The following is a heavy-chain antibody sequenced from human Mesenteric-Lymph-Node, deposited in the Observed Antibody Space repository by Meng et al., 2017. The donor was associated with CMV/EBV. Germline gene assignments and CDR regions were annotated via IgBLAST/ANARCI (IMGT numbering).Heavy chain of an antibody. J-gene: IGHJ5*02. CDR3: AKAPGTPNWFDP. CDR1: GVTFSSCA. Sequence: CADSGVTFSSCAMRWVRQAQGKGLEWVSTIPSGTSSTYYVDSVKGRFTISRDDSKNTLYLQMNSLRAEDTAVYYCAKAPGTPNWFDPWGQGTLVTVSS. V-gene: IGHV3-23*03. CDR2: IPSGTSST.